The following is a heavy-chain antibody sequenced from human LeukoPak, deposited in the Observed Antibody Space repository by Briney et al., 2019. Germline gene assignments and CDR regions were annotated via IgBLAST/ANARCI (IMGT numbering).Heavy chain of an antibody. CDR1: GGSISSGGYY. CDR2: IYYSGGT. D-gene: IGHD2-15*01. V-gene: IGHV4-31*03. Sequence: SETLSLTCTVSGGSISSGGYYWSWIRQHPGKGLEWIGYIYYSGGTYYNPSLKSRVTISVDTSKNQFSLKLSSVTAADTAVYYCARKAHGGSNWFDPWGQGTLVTVSS. J-gene: IGHJ5*02. CDR3: ARKAHGGSNWFDP.